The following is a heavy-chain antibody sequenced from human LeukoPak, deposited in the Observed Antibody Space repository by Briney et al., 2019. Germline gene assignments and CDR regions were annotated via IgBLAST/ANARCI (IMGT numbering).Heavy chain of an antibody. Sequence: SETLSLTCSVYGGSFSDYDWSWIRQPPGKGLEGIGEINQRGSTNENPSLNSRVTMSVDTSKRQFSLNLRSVTATDTAVYYCARYVPVKTGTTRASFDYWGQGILVTVSS. J-gene: IGHJ4*02. V-gene: IGHV4-34*01. CDR1: GGSFSDYD. CDR2: INQRGST. D-gene: IGHD1-1*01. CDR3: ARYVPVKTGTTRASFDY.